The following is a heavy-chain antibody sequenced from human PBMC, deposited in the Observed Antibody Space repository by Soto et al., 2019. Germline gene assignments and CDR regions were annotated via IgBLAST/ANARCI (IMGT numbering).Heavy chain of an antibody. Sequence: HPGGSLRLSCAASGFTFSSYGMHWVRQAPGKGLEWVAVISYDGSNKYYADSVKGRFTISRDNSKNTLYLQINSLRAEDTAVYYCLRGYYTSDWFDPWGQGTLVTVSS. V-gene: IGHV3-30*03. CDR2: ISYDGSNK. D-gene: IGHD3-3*01. CDR3: LRGYYTSDWFDP. CDR1: GFTFSSYG. J-gene: IGHJ5*02.